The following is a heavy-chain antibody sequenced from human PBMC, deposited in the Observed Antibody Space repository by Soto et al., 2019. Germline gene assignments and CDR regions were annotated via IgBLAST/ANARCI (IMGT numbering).Heavy chain of an antibody. CDR1: GGTFSSYT. V-gene: IGHV1-69*08. J-gene: IGHJ6*02. Sequence: QVQLVQSGAEVKKPGSSVKVSCKASGGTFSSYTISWVRQAPGQGLEWMGRIIPILGIANYAQKFQGRVTSTADKSTSTAYMELSSLRSEDTAVYYCARDGVVVAATLEYYYGMDVWGQGTTVTVSS. CDR3: ARDGVVVAATLEYYYGMDV. CDR2: IIPILGIA. D-gene: IGHD2-15*01.